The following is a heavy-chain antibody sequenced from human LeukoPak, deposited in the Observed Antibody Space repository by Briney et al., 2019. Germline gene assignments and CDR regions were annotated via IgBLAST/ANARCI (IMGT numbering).Heavy chain of an antibody. CDR3: ARSGDSSGYYLFDY. Sequence: SETLSLTCTVSGGSISSYYWSWIRQPPGKGLEWIGYIYYSGSTNYNPSLKSRVTISVDTSKNQFSLKLSSVTAADTAVYYCARSGDSSGYYLFDYWGQGILVTVSS. CDR2: IYYSGST. CDR1: GGSISSYY. D-gene: IGHD3-22*01. J-gene: IGHJ4*02. V-gene: IGHV4-59*01.